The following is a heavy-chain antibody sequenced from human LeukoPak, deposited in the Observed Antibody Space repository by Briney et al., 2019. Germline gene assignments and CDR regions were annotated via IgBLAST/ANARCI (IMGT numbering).Heavy chain of an antibody. CDR3: ARDQPGTYTLSST. D-gene: IGHD6-19*01. J-gene: IGHJ5*02. CDR1: GFTFSNYA. Sequence: GGSLRLSCAASGFTFSNYAMHWVRQAPGKGLEWVAFMSFDGSDKYYADSVKGRFTISRDNSKNTLYLQMNSLRFEDTAVYYCARDQPGTYTLSSTWGQGTLVTVSS. CDR2: MSFDGSDK. V-gene: IGHV3-30-3*01.